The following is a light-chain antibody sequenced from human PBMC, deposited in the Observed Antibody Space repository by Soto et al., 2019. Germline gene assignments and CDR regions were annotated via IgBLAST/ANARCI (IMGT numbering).Light chain of an antibody. Sequence: DIQMTQSPSTLSASVGDRVTITCRVSQSVSTWLAWYQQKPGKAPKLLIYKASSLESGVPSRFSSSGSGTEFTLTISSLQPDDFATYYCQQYNTYSTFGGGTKVEIK. CDR1: QSVSTW. CDR3: QQYNTYST. V-gene: IGKV1-5*03. J-gene: IGKJ4*01. CDR2: KAS.